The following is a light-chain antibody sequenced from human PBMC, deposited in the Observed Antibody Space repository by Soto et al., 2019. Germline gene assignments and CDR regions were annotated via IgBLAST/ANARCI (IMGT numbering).Light chain of an antibody. J-gene: IGLJ1*01. CDR1: SSNIGSNY. CDR3: AAWDDSLSGPSYV. Sequence: QSVLTQPPSASGTPGQRVTISCSGSSSNIGSNYVYWYQQLPGTAPKLLIYSNNQRPSGVPDSFSGSKSGTSASLAISGLRSEDEADYYCAAWDDSLSGPSYVFGTGTKLTV. V-gene: IGLV1-47*02. CDR2: SNN.